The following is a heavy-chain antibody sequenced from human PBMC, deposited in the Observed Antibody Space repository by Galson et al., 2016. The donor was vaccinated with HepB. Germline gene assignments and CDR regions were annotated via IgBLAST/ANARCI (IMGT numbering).Heavy chain of an antibody. CDR2: ISGSGGST. J-gene: IGHJ4*03. D-gene: IGHD1-26*01. CDR1: GFTFSSYA. CDR3: AKDGRSGYPPSYFAGYYFDY. V-gene: IGHV3-23*01. Sequence: SLRLSCAASGFTFSSYAMSWVRQAPGKGLEWVSAISGSGGSTYYADSVKGRFTISRDNSKNTLYLQMNSLRAEDTAVYYCAKDGRSGYPPSYFAGYYFDYWGRGTMVSVSS.